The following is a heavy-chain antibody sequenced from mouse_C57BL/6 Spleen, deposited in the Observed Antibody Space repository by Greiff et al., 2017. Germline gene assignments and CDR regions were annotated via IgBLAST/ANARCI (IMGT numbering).Heavy chain of an antibody. J-gene: IGHJ1*03. D-gene: IGHD2-3*01. Sequence: VQLQQPGAELVMPGASVKLSCKASGYTFTSYWMHWVKQRPGQGLEWIGKIDPSDSYTNYNQKFKGKSTLTVDKSSSTAYMQLSSLTSEDSAVYYCARRDGYHWYFDVWGTGTTVTVSS. V-gene: IGHV1-69*01. CDR3: ARRDGYHWYFDV. CDR2: IDPSDSYT. CDR1: GYTFTSYW.